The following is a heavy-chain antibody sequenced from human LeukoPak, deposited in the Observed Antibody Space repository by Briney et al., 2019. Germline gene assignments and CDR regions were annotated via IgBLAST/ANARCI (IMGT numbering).Heavy chain of an antibody. CDR2: IYSSGIP. CDR3: AEVPGYSSGWPSPSGY. J-gene: IGHJ4*02. Sequence: GGSLRLSCAASGFAVYSSYMTWVRRAPGKGLEWVSLIYSSGIPYYADFVKGRFTISRDNSKNILYLQMNSLRAEDTAVYYCAEVPGYSSGWPSPSGYWGQGTLVTVSS. D-gene: IGHD6-19*01. V-gene: IGHV3-53*01. CDR1: GFAVYSSY.